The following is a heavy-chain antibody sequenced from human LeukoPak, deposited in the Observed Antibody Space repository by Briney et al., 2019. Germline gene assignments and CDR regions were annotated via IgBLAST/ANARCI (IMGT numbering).Heavy chain of an antibody. Sequence: PSQTLSLTCTVSGGSISSGGYYWSRIRQHPGKGLEWIGYIYYSGSTYYNPSLKSRVTISVDTSKNQFSLKLSSVTAADTAVYYCARRSGRTVTRYFDLWGRGTLVTVSS. J-gene: IGHJ2*01. CDR3: ARRSGRTVTRYFDL. D-gene: IGHD4-17*01. CDR2: IYYSGST. CDR1: GGSISSGGYY. V-gene: IGHV4-31*03.